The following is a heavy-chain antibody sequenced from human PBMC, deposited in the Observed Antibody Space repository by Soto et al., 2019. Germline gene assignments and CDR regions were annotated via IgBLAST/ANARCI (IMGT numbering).Heavy chain of an antibody. V-gene: IGHV1-18*01. CDR1: GYTFNTYF. CDR2: ISPHNGNT. J-gene: IGHJ4*02. CDR3: ARDTGNSFDY. Sequence: HVQLVQSGGELKKPGASVKVSCNTSGYTFNTYFITWVRQAPGQGLEWMGWISPHNGNTNYAEKFQGRVTMTADTITKTAYMELRNLRSDDTAVYYGARDTGNSFDYWGQGTTVTVSS.